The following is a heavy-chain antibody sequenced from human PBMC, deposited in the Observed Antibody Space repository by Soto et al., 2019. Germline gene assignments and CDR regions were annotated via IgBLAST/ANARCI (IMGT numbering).Heavy chain of an antibody. CDR2: INPKTGDT. CDR1: GYTFTDSH. D-gene: IGHD2-21*01. Sequence: QVQLVQSGTEVKEPGASVKVSCKASGYTFTDSHIHWVRQASGQGLEWLGWINPKTGDTNYPQKFQGRITMTGDTSMSTAYMELTNLTSDDTAVYYCERDPPRYFTSSPEGPGLWGQGTLVTVSS. J-gene: IGHJ4*02. V-gene: IGHV1-2*02. CDR3: ERDPPRYFTSSPEGPGL.